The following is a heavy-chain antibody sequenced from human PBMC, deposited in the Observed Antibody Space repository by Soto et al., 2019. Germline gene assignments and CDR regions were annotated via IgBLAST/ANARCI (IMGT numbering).Heavy chain of an antibody. D-gene: IGHD2-2*01. Sequence: EVQVLESGGGLAQPGGSLRLSCAASGFTFSSYGMRWVRQSPGKGLEWVSAFSGSGGSTYYADSVKGRFTISRDNSKNTLYLQMNSLTVEDTAVYYCVRGEYPAYHWPFDYWGQGTLVTVSS. V-gene: IGHV3-23*01. CDR1: GFTFSSYG. CDR3: VRGEYPAYHWPFDY. CDR2: FSGSGGST. J-gene: IGHJ4*02.